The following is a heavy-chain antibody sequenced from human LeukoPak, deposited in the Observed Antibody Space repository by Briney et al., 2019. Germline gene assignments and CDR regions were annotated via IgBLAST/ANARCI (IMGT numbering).Heavy chain of an antibody. CDR2: IKQDGSEK. D-gene: IGHD3-10*01. CDR1: GFTFSSHW. CDR3: ARDFGPHDY. V-gene: IGHV3-7*05. J-gene: IGHJ4*02. Sequence: GGSLRLSCAASGFTFSSHWMSWVRQAPGKGLEWVANIKQDGSEKYYVDSVGGRFTISRDKAKNSLSLQMNSLRAEDTAVYFCARDFGPHDYWGQGTLVTVSS.